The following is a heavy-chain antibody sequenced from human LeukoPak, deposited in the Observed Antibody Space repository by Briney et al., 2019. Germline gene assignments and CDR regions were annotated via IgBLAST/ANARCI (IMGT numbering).Heavy chain of an antibody. V-gene: IGHV3-23*01. CDR1: GFTFSSYA. Sequence: RASLRLSCAASGFTFSSYAMSWVRQAPGKGLEWVSAISGSGGSTYYADSVKGRFTISRDNSKNTLYLQMNSLRAEDTAVYYCAKSISMIVVVNDAFDIWGQGTVVTVSS. CDR2: ISGSGGST. CDR3: AKSISMIVVVNDAFDI. J-gene: IGHJ3*02. D-gene: IGHD3-22*01.